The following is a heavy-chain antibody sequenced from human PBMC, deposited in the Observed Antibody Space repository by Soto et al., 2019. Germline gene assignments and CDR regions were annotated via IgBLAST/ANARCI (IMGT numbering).Heavy chain of an antibody. Sequence: EVRLMESGGGLVQPGGSLRLSCAASGFIFSDYYMDWVRQVPGKGLEWVGRTRNKVNSFSAEYAASVKGRFSIYREASKDSMYLQMNSLKSDDTAVYYCARDTGGSYDYWGQGALVTVSS. D-gene: IGHD3-16*01. J-gene: IGHJ4*02. CDR3: ARDTGGSYDY. V-gene: IGHV3-72*01. CDR2: TRNKVNSFSA. CDR1: GFIFSDYY.